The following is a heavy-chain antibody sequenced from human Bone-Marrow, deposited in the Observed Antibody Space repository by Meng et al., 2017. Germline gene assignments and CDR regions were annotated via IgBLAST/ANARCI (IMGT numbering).Heavy chain of an antibody. V-gene: IGHV3-74*03. CDR1: GFTFSSYN. J-gene: IGHJ4*02. Sequence: QLVESGGCLVQPGGSLRLSCAASGFTFSSYNMHWVRQTPGEGLVWVSRINTDASSTTYADSVKGRFTISRDDAKNTVYLQMNSLRAEDTAVYYCARDADWVIFDHWGQGALVTVSS. D-gene: IGHD3-9*01. CDR2: INTDASST. CDR3: ARDADWVIFDH.